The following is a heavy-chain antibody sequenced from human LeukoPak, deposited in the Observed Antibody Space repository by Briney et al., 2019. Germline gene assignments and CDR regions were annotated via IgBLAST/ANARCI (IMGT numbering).Heavy chain of an antibody. J-gene: IGHJ4*02. D-gene: IGHD6-13*01. V-gene: IGHV3-53*01. CDR2: MHSGGST. Sequence: PGGSLRLPCAASGFIVSNSYMNWVRQTPGKGLEWVSVMHSGGSTYYSDSVKGRFTISRDNAKNTLYLQMNSLRAEDTAVYYCARDRPYSTSWYSFDSWGQGTLVTVSS. CDR1: GFIVSNSY. CDR3: ARDRPYSTSWYSFDS.